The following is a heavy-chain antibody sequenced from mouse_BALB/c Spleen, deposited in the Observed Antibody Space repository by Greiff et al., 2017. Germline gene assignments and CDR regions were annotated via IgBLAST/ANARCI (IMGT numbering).Heavy chain of an antibody. CDR3: ARGDAFAY. V-gene: IGHV3-2*02. Sequence: EVQLQQSGPGLVKPSQSLSLTCTVTGYSITSDYAWNWIRQFPGNKLEWMGYISYSGSTSFNPSLKSRISITRDTSKNQFFLQLNSVTTEDTATYYCARGDAFAYWGQGTLVTVSA. J-gene: IGHJ3*01. CDR2: ISYSGST. CDR1: GYSITSDYA. D-gene: IGHD3-3*01.